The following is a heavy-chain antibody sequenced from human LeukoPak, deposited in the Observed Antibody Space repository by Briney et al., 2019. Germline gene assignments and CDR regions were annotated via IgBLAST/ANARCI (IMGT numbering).Heavy chain of an antibody. CDR2: ISTSSSTI. CDR3: ARGRTYGSGSYWAFDY. CDR1: GFTFSGYS. J-gene: IGHJ4*02. V-gene: IGHV3-48*02. D-gene: IGHD3-10*01. Sequence: TGGSLRLSCAASGFTFSGYSMIWVRQAPGKGLDWVSYISTSSSTIYYADSVKGRFTISRDNAKNSLYLQVNSLRDEDTAVYYRARGRTYGSGSYWAFDYWGQGTLVTVSS.